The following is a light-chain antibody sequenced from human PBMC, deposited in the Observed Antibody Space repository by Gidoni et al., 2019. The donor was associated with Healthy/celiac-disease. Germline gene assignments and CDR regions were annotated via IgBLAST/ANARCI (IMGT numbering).Light chain of an antibody. J-gene: IGKJ4*01. CDR1: QSISSY. V-gene: IGKV1-39*01. CDR2: AAS. Sequence: DIQMTQSPSSLSASVGDRVTITCRASQSISSYLNWYQQKPGKAPKLLIYAASSLQSGVPSRFSGSGSGTDFTLTISSLQPEDFATYYCQQSYRTRLTFGGXTKVEIK. CDR3: QQSYRTRLT.